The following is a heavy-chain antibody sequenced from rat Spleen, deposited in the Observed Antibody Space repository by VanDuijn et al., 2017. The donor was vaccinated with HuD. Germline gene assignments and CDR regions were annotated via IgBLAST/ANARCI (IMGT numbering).Heavy chain of an antibody. CDR1: GFTFSNYD. CDR3: ARDILWVSAYYFDY. J-gene: IGHJ2*01. CDR2: ISTGGGNT. D-gene: IGHD1-9*01. V-gene: IGHV5-25*01. Sequence: EVQLVESGGGLVQPGRSMKLSCAASGFTFSNYDMAWVRQAPTKGLEWVASISTGGGNTYYRDSVKGRFTISRDNAKSTLYLQMDSLRSEDTATYYCARDILWVSAYYFDYWGQGVMVTVSS.